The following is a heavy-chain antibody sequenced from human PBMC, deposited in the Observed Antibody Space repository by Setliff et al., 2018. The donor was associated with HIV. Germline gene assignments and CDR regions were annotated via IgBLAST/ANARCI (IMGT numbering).Heavy chain of an antibody. V-gene: IGHV1-46*01. CDR1: GYTFTSYY. CDR3: ARGPWIQLWSSELDAFDI. J-gene: IGHJ3*02. CDR2: INPSGGST. Sequence: GASVKVSCKASGYTFTSYYLHWVRQAPGQGLEWMGLINPSGGSTNYAQKFLGRVTLTRDTSTSTVYMELSSLRSEDTAVYYCARGPWIQLWSSELDAFDIWGQGTMVTVSS. D-gene: IGHD5-18*01.